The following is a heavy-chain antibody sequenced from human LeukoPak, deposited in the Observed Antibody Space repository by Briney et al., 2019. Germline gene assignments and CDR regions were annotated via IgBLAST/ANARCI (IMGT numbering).Heavy chain of an antibody. D-gene: IGHD3-3*02. CDR2: INPSGGST. Sequence: GASVKVSCKASGYTFTSYYMHWVRQAPGQGLEWMGIINPSGGSTSYAQKFQGRVTMTRDMSTSTVYMELSSLRSEDTAVYYCARTKKHHLVSIRIDNWFDPWGQGTLVTVSS. J-gene: IGHJ5*02. V-gene: IGHV1-46*01. CDR1: GYTFTSYY. CDR3: ARTKKHHLVSIRIDNWFDP.